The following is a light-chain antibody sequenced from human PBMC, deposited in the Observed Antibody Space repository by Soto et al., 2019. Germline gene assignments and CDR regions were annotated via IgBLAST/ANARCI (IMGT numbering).Light chain of an antibody. V-gene: IGKV3-20*01. J-gene: IGKJ5*01. CDR2: GVS. CDR3: QQYGSLPIT. CDR1: QSVSSTF. Sequence: EIVLTQSPGTLSLSPGERATLSCRASQSVSSTFLAWYQQKPGQAPRLLIYGVSKRATGIPDSFSGSGYGTEVTLTITRLEPEDWAVDYGQQYGSLPITFGQGTRLEIK.